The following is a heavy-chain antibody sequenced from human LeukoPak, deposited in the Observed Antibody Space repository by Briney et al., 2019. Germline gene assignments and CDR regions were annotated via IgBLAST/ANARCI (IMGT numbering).Heavy chain of an antibody. CDR1: GFTFSSYA. D-gene: IGHD3-22*01. CDR3: ARDSHYYDSSGYYRGYFDY. Sequence: GASLRLSCAASGFTFSSYAMSWVRQAPGKGLEWVSAISGSGGSTYYADSVKGRFTISRDNSKNTLYLQMNSLRAEDTAVYYCARDSHYYDSSGYYRGYFDYWGQGTLVTVSS. CDR2: ISGSGGST. V-gene: IGHV3-23*01. J-gene: IGHJ4*02.